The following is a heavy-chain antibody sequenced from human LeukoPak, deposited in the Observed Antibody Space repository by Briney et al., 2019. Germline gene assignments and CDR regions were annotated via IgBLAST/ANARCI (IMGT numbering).Heavy chain of an antibody. D-gene: IGHD3-9*01. CDR2: IDSNGVTT. V-gene: IGHV3-23*01. CDR1: GFAFSSYV. J-gene: IGHJ4*02. CDR3: AKGDDFLADYRYRFDY. Sequence: RGVLRLSCEVSGFAFSSYVMSWVRQAPGNGLEWVSAIDSNGVTTNYADSVKGRFTISRDNSKNTLYLQLGSLRVEDTAVYYCAKGDDFLADYRYRFDYWGQGTLVTVSS.